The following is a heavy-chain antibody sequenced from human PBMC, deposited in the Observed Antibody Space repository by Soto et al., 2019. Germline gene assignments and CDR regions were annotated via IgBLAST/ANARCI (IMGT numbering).Heavy chain of an antibody. CDR1: GFTFSMYW. CDR2: ISDDGSRA. Sequence: EVQLVESGGDLVQPGGSLRLSCTASGFTFSMYWMHWVRQVPGKGPEWVSRISDDGSRADYPDSVKGRFTISRDNTKNSLYLEMHVLRADDTAVYYCTRGPRPSSVGTGAFWGQGTPVTVSS. CDR3: TRGPRPSSVGTGAF. D-gene: IGHD3-10*01. V-gene: IGHV3-74*01. J-gene: IGHJ4*02.